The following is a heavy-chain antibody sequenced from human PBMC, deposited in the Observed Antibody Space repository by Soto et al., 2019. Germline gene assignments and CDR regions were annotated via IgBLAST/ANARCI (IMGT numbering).Heavy chain of an antibody. CDR1: GFTFNNYG. CDR3: AKELRGVLDY. CDR2: ISYDGSNK. J-gene: IGHJ4*02. Sequence: SLRLSCAGSGFTFNNYGMHCIRQAPGKGLEWVAVISYDGSNKDYADSVKGRFTISRDNSKNTLYLQMNSLRGDDRAVYYCAKELRGVLDYWGQGTLVTVSS. D-gene: IGHD3-10*01. V-gene: IGHV3-30*18.